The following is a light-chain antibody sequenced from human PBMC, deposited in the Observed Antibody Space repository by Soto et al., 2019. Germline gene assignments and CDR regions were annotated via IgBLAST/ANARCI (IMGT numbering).Light chain of an antibody. CDR2: GPS. CDR1: QSVGSN. Sequence: EIVIARSPGTLSVSPGERDTLTCRASQSVGSNLAWYQQKPGQAPRLLIYGPSTRATGIPARFSGSGSRTDFTLTISSLQSEDFAVYYCQQYNTWPTFGQGTKVDIK. J-gene: IGKJ1*01. V-gene: IGKV3-15*01. CDR3: QQYNTWPT.